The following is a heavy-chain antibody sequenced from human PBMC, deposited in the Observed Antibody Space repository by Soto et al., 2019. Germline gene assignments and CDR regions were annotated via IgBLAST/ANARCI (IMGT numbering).Heavy chain of an antibody. D-gene: IGHD5-18*01. V-gene: IGHV1-8*01. CDR1: GYTFTTYD. J-gene: IGHJ4*02. CDR2: MNTNSGNT. Sequence: QVQLVQSGAEVKEPGASVKVSCTASGYTFTTYDINWVRQATGQGLEWIGLMNTNSGNTDYAQKFQGSVTMTMSTSVNTAYMELSSVTSEDTAVYFSARNRQRAARVDYWGQGTLVTVAT. CDR3: ARNRQRAARVDY.